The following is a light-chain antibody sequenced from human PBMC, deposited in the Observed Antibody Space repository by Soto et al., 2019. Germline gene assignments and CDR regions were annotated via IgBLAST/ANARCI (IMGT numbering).Light chain of an antibody. J-gene: IGKJ1*01. CDR3: QQSYRTPLT. CDR2: AAS. CDR1: QSISNY. Sequence: DIQMTQSPSSLSASVGDRVTITCRASQSISNYLNWYQQKPGKAPKLLIYAASSLQSGVPSRFSGSGSGTDLTLTISSLQPEDFAPYYCQQSYRTPLTFGQGTKVEIK. V-gene: IGKV1-39*01.